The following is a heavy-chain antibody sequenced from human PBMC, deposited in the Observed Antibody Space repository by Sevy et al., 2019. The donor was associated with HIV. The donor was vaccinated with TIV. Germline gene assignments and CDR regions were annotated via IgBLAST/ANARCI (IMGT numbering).Heavy chain of an antibody. J-gene: IGHJ4*02. D-gene: IGHD2-15*01. V-gene: IGHV4-59*01. CDR1: GDSISSYL. CDR2: IYYSGSS. Sequence: SETLSLTCNVSGDSISSYLWSWFRQPPGKGLEWIGYIYYSGSSEYNPSLRSRVTISIVTSKKYLSMKLTSVTAADTAVYYCARDSAVVPRALVYWGQGTLVTVSS. CDR3: ARDSAVVPRALVY.